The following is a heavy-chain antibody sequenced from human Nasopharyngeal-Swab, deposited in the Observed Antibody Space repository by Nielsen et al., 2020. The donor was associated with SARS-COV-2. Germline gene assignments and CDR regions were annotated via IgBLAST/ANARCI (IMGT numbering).Heavy chain of an antibody. V-gene: IGHV4-39*01. CDR2: SYYNGNT. CDR3: VRSSSWYYFDY. Sequence: GSLRLSCTVSGDSIAYSTFYWGWIRQPPGKGLEWSGNSYYNGNTCQSPSLKSRLTISVDKSKNQFSLQLSSVTAADTAVYYCVRSSSWYYFDYWAQGTQVTVSS. J-gene: IGHJ4*02. CDR1: GDSIAYSTFY. D-gene: IGHD6-13*01.